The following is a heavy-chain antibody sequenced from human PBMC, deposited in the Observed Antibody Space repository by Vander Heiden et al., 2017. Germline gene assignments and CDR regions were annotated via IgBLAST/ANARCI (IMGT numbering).Heavy chain of an antibody. V-gene: IGHV3-9*01. Sequence: EVQLVESGGGLVQPGRSLRLSCAASGFTFDDYAMHWVRQAPGKGLEWVSGISWNSGSIGYADSVKGRFTISRDNAKNSRYLKMNSMRAEETALYYCAKARDDSSGYYTLFDYWGQGTLVTVSS. D-gene: IGHD3-22*01. CDR3: AKARDDSSGYYTLFDY. CDR2: ISWNSGSI. J-gene: IGHJ4*02. CDR1: GFTFDDYA.